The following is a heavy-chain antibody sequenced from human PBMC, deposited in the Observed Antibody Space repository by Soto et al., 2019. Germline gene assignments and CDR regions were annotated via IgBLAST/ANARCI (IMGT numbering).Heavy chain of an antibody. D-gene: IGHD2-8*01. Sequence: GSLRLSCSASGFTFSDHYMDWVRQAPGRRLEWVGRIINKANSYFTEYAASVKGRFTISRDDSKNSLYLQMNSLKSEDTAVYYCTRVKLYATMHKPGMEAWGQGNTVPVTS. CDR1: GFTFSDHY. CDR2: IINKANSYFT. J-gene: IGHJ6*02. CDR3: TRVKLYATMHKPGMEA. V-gene: IGHV3-72*01.